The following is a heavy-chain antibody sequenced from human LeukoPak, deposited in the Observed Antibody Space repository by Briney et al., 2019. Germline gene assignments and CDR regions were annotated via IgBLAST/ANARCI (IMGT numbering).Heavy chain of an antibody. CDR2: IGNSSNKI. CDR1: GFTLRSYT. CDR3: AKDRGSGWYGDAFDI. Sequence: PGGSLRLSCAASGFTLRSYTMNWVRQAPGKGLEWVSSIGNSSNKIYYADSVKGRFIISRDNAKNSVYLQMNSLRAEDTAVYYCAKDRGSGWYGDAFDIWGQGTMVTVSS. D-gene: IGHD6-19*01. V-gene: IGHV3-21*01. J-gene: IGHJ3*02.